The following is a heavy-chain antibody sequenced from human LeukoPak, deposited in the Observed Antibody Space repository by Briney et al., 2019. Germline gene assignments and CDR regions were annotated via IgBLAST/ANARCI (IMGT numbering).Heavy chain of an antibody. CDR1: GFTFSSYG. CDR2: ISYDGSNK. CDR3: AKSNYGDFGWFDP. D-gene: IGHD4-17*01. J-gene: IGHJ5*02. V-gene: IGHV3-30*18. Sequence: GGSLRLSCAASGFTFSSYGMHWVRQAPGKGLEWVAVISYDGSNKYYADSVKGRFTISRDNSKNTLYLQMNSLRAEDTAVYFCAKSNYGDFGWFDPWGQGTLVIVSS.